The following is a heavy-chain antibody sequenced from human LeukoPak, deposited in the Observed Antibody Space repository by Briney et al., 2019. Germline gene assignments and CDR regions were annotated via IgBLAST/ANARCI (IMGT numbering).Heavy chain of an antibody. CDR1: GYTLTELS. Sequence: GASVKVSCKVSGYTLTELSMHWVRQAPGKGLEWMGGFDPEDGETIYAQKFQGRVTMTEDTSTDTAYMELSSLRSEDTAVYYCATARGGSYSWSYYFDYWGQGTLVTVSS. J-gene: IGHJ4*02. D-gene: IGHD1-26*01. CDR2: FDPEDGET. CDR3: ATARGGSYSWSYYFDY. V-gene: IGHV1-24*01.